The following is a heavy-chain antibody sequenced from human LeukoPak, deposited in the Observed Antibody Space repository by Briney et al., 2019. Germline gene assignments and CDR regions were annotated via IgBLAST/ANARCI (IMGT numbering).Heavy chain of an antibody. V-gene: IGHV3-20*04. CDR2: INWNGGST. CDR3: ARREYYYDSSGRGSNDAFDI. CDR1: GFTFDDYG. D-gene: IGHD3-22*01. J-gene: IGHJ3*02. Sequence: GGSLRLSCAASGFTFDDYGMSWVHQAPGKGLEWVSGINWNGGSTGYADSVKGRFTISRDNAKNSLYLQMNSLRAEDAALYYCARREYYYDSSGRGSNDAFDIWGQGTMVTVS.